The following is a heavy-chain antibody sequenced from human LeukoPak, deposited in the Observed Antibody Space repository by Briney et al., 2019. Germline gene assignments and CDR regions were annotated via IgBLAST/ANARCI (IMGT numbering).Heavy chain of an antibody. V-gene: IGHV1-69*04. J-gene: IGHJ4*02. CDR1: GGTFSSYA. CDR2: IIPILGIA. Sequence: GASVKVSCKASGGTFSSYAISWVRQAPGQGLEWMGRIIPILGIANYAQKFQGRVTITADKSTSTAYMELSSLRSEDTAVYYCAKDGHGDYANYWGQGTLVTVSS. CDR3: AKDGHGDYANY. D-gene: IGHD4-17*01.